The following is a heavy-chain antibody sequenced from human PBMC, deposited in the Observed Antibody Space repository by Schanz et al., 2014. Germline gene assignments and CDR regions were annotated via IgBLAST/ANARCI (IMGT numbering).Heavy chain of an antibody. Sequence: EVQLVESGGGLIQPGGSLRLSCVASGFTVSSNYMSWVRQAPGKGLEWVSVIYSDGRTDYGDSVKGRFTISRDNSKNTLYLQMNSLRDEDTAMYYCAKRCSSTSCSHGAFDIWGQGTMVTVSS. CDR2: IYSDGRT. J-gene: IGHJ3*02. D-gene: IGHD2-2*01. CDR3: AKRCSSTSCSHGAFDI. V-gene: IGHV3-53*01. CDR1: GFTVSSNY.